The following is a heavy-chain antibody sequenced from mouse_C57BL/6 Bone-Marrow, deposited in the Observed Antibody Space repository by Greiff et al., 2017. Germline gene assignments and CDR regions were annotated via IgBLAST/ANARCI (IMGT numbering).Heavy chain of an antibody. Sequence: QVQLKESGAELVRPGTSVKMSCKASGYTFTNYWIGWAKQRPGHGLEWIGDIYPGGGYTNYNEKVKGKATLTADKSSSTAYMQFSSLTSEDSAIYYCARLRRRYYYAMDYWGQGTSVTVSS. D-gene: IGHD2-12*01. V-gene: IGHV1-63*01. CDR2: IYPGGGYT. J-gene: IGHJ4*01. CDR1: GYTFTNYW. CDR3: ARLRRRYYYAMDY.